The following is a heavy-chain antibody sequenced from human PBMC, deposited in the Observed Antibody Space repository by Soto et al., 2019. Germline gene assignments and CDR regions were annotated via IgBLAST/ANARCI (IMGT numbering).Heavy chain of an antibody. V-gene: IGHV3-23*01. D-gene: IGHD6-19*01. CDR1: GFTFSSYA. CDR3: AKGSSGWYDAFDI. Sequence: EVQLLESGGGLVQPGGSLRLSCAASGFTFSSYAMSWVRQAPGKGLEWVSAISGSGGSTYYADSVKGRFTISRDNSKDTLYLQMNSLRAEDTAVYYCAKGSSGWYDAFDIWGQGTMVTVSS. CDR2: ISGSGGST. J-gene: IGHJ3*02.